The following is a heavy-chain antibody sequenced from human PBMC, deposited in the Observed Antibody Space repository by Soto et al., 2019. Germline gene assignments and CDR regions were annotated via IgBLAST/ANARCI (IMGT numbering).Heavy chain of an antibody. CDR1: GFTFNRYS. J-gene: IGHJ4*02. V-gene: IGHV3-48*01. D-gene: IGHD3-16*02. Sequence: GGSLRLSCAASGFTFNRYSMNRVRQAPGKGLEWVSYISSSSSTIYYADSVKGRFTISRDNAKNSLYLQMNSLRAEDTAVYYCARDIMITFGGVIAHFDYWGQGTLVTVSS. CDR2: ISSSSSTI. CDR3: ARDIMITFGGVIAHFDY.